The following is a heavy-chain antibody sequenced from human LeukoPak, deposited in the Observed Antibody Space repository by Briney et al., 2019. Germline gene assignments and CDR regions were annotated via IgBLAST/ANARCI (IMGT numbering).Heavy chain of an antibody. V-gene: IGHV3-66*01. J-gene: IGHJ6*02. CDR2: IYSGGST. CDR1: GFTVSSNY. CDR3: ASSSSPTGYYGMDV. D-gene: IGHD6-13*01. Sequence: GGSLRLSCAASGFTVSSNYMSWVRQAPGKGLEWVSVIYSGGSTYYADSVKGRITISRDNSKNTLYLQMNSLRAEDTAVYYCASSSSPTGYYGMDVWGQGTTVTVSS.